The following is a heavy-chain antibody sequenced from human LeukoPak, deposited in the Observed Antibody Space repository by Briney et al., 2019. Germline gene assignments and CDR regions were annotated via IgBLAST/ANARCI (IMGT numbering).Heavy chain of an antibody. CDR3: AREVRWAYGDLQAGYFDY. D-gene: IGHD4-17*01. J-gene: IGHJ4*02. CDR1: GFTVSSNY. Sequence: GGSLRLSCAASGFTVSSNYMSWVRQAPGKGLEWVSVIYSGGSTYYADSVKGRLTISRDNSKSTLYLQMNSLRAEDTAVYYCAREVRWAYGDLQAGYFDYWGQGTLVTVSS. CDR2: IYSGGST. V-gene: IGHV3-53*01.